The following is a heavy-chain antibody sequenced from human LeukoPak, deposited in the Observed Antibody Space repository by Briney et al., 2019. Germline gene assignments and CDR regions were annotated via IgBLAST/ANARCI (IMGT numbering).Heavy chain of an antibody. CDR1: GYSISNGYY. CDR3: ARQHDSYYYYYIAV. J-gene: IGHJ6*03. CDR2: LYHSDSA. V-gene: IGHV4-38-2*01. Sequence: SETLSLTCGVSGYSISNGYYWVWIRQPPGRGLEWIGSLYHSDSAYYNTSLRSRVSMSVDTSKNQFSLTLSFVTAADTAVYYCARQHDSYYYYYIAVWGSGTTVTVSS.